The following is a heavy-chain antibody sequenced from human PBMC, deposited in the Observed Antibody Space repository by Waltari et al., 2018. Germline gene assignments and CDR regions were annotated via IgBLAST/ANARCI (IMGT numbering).Heavy chain of an antibody. CDR1: GYTFTSYG. D-gene: IGHD4-4*01. CDR3: ARATVTGCGFDY. J-gene: IGHJ4*02. V-gene: IGHV1-8*02. Sequence: QVQLVQSGAEVKKPGASVKVSCKASGYTFTSYGISWVRQATGQGLEWMGWMNPNSGNTGYAQKFQGRVTMTRNTSISTAYMELSSLRSEDTAVYYCARATVTGCGFDYWGQGTLVTVSS. CDR2: MNPNSGNT.